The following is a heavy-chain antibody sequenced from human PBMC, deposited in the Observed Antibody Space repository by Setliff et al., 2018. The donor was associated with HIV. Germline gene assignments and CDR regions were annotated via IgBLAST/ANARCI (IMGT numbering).Heavy chain of an antibody. J-gene: IGHJ6*02. CDR1: GGSISSDSYY. Sequence: LSLTCTVSGGSISSDSYYWGWIRQPPGKGLEWIASINYSGNTYHNPSLKTRVTISVDTSKSQFSLKLSSVTAADTAVYYCARGGYSSSWYTYYGMDVWGQGTTVTVSS. CDR2: INYSGNT. D-gene: IGHD6-13*01. CDR3: ARGGYSSSWYTYYGMDV. V-gene: IGHV4-39*01.